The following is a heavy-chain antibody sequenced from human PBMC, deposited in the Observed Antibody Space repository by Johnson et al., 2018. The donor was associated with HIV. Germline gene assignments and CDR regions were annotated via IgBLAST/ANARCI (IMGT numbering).Heavy chain of an antibody. V-gene: IGHV3-66*01. CDR3: ARGEYYYDSSGYSNTPDAFDI. CDR2: IYSGGST. D-gene: IGHD3-22*01. CDR1: GFTFSGAW. J-gene: IGHJ3*02. Sequence: MQLVESGGGLVKPGGSLRLSCAASGFTFSGAWMTWVRQSPGKGLEWVSVIYSGGSTYYADSVKGRFTISRDNSKNTLYLQMNSLRAEDTAVYYCARGEYYYDSSGYSNTPDAFDIWGQGTMVTVSS.